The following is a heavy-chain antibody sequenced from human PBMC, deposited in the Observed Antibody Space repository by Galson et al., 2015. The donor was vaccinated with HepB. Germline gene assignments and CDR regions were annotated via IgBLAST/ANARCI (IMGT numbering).Heavy chain of an antibody. D-gene: IGHD3-22*01. CDR1: GYTFTSYG. J-gene: IGHJ4*02. CDR3: ARVAKVVVIIFLHGQLDY. V-gene: IGHV1-18*01. CDR2: ISAYNGNT. Sequence: SVKVSCKASGYTFTSYGISWVRQAPGQGLEWMGWISAYNGNTNYAQKLQGRVTMTTDTSTSTAYMELRSLRSDDTAVYYCARVAKVVVIIFLHGQLDYWGQGTLVTVSS.